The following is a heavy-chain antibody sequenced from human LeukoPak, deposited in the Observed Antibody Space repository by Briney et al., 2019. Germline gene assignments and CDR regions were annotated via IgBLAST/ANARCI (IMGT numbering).Heavy chain of an antibody. J-gene: IGHJ4*02. CDR1: GFAVSTKY. V-gene: IGHV3-66*01. Sequence: GGSLRLSCAASGFAVSTKYMSWVRQAPGKGLEWVSIIYSGGRTYYADSVKGRFNISRDNSKNTLYLQMNSPRAEDTAVYCCAREGPGGNAFDYWGQGTLVTVSS. D-gene: IGHD3-16*01. CDR3: AREGPGGNAFDY. CDR2: IYSGGRT.